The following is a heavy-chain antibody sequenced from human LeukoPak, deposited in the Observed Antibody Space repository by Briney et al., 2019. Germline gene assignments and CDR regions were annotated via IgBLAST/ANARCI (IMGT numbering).Heavy chain of an antibody. CDR3: AKDRIFGVVIIQYYFDY. CDR2: ISGSGGST. V-gene: IGHV3-23*01. J-gene: IGHJ4*02. CDR1: GFTFSSYA. Sequence: PGGSLRLSCAASGFTFSSYAMSWFRQAPGKGLEWVSAISGSGGSTHYADSVKGRFTISRDNSKNTLYLQMNSLRAEDTAVYYCAKDRIFGVVIIQYYFDYWGQGTLVTVSS. D-gene: IGHD3-3*01.